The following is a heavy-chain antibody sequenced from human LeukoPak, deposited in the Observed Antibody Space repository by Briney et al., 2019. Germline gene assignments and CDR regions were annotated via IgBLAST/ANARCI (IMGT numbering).Heavy chain of an antibody. CDR1: VGTFSSYA. J-gene: IGHJ6*03. CDR3: ARASAGSGSYTQHYYMDV. Sequence: ASVKVSCKASVGTFSSYAISWVRQAPGQGLECMGGIIPFFDTPNYADKFQGRVTIAADESTSTAYMELSSLESEDTAVYYCARASAGSGSYTQHYYMDVWGKGTTVTVSS. CDR2: IIPFFDTP. V-gene: IGHV1-69*13. D-gene: IGHD3-10*01.